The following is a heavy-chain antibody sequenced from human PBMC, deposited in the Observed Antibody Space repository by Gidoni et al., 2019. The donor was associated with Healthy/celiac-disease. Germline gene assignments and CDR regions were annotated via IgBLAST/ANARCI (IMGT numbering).Heavy chain of an antibody. V-gene: IGHV2-5*01. J-gene: IGHJ3*02. CDR3: AHRRDYYDSSGYYYVGAFDI. CDR2: IYWNDDK. Sequence: QITLKESGPTLVTPTQTLTLTCTFSGFSLSTSGVGVGWIRQPPGKALEWLALIYWNDDKRYSPSLKSRLTITKDTSKNQVVLTMTNMDPVETATYYCAHRRDYYDSSGYYYVGAFDIWGQGTMVTVSS. CDR1: GFSLSTSGVG. D-gene: IGHD3-22*01.